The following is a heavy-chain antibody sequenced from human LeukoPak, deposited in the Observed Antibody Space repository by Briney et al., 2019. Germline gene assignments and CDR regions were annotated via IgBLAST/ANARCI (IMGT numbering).Heavy chain of an antibody. V-gene: IGHV4-34*01. Sequence: SETLSLTCAVYGGSFSGYYWSWIRQPPGKGLEWIGEINHSGSTNYNPSLKSRVTISVDTSKNQFSLKLSSVTAADTAVYYCARDREYGSGSHSYYMDVWGKGTTVTVSS. D-gene: IGHD3-10*01. CDR2: INHSGST. CDR3: ARDREYGSGSHSYYMDV. CDR1: GGSFSGYY. J-gene: IGHJ6*03.